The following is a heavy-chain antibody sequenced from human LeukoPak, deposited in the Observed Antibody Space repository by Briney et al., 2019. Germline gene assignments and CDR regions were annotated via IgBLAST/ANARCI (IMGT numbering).Heavy chain of an antibody. CDR2: IIPIFGTA. Sequence: RASVKVSCKASGGTFSSYAISWVRQAPGQGLEWMGGIIPIFGTANYAQKFQGRVTITADESTNTAYMELSSLRSEDTAVYYCARAPYYDILTGQVHYFDYWGQGTLVTVSS. CDR1: GGTFSSYA. D-gene: IGHD3-9*01. V-gene: IGHV1-69*01. J-gene: IGHJ4*02. CDR3: ARAPYYDILTGQVHYFDY.